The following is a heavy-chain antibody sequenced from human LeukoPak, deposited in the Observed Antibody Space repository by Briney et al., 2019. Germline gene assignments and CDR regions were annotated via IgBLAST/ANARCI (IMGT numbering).Heavy chain of an antibody. CDR1: GFTFSSTS. CDR3: AREFFDREGGTTVLDY. V-gene: IGHV3-21*01. CDR2: ISSGSSYI. J-gene: IGHJ4*02. D-gene: IGHD1-26*01. Sequence: GGSLRLSCAASGFTFSSTSMNGVRQAPGKGLEWVSSISSGSSYIFYADSVKGRFTISRDNAKNSLYLQVNSLRAEDTAVYYCAREFFDREGGTTVLDYWGQGTLVTVSS.